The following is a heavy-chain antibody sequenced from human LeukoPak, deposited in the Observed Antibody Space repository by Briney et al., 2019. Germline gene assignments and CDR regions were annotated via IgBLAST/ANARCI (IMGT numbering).Heavy chain of an antibody. CDR2: VNDSGNP. CDR1: GGSMIGYH. CDR3: ARGRFRFLMGVGDHYYIDV. J-gene: IGHJ6*03. V-gene: IGHV4-34*01. D-gene: IGHD2-21*02. Sequence: SETLSLTCAVYGGSMIGYHWTWIRQPPGQGLEWIGEVNDSGNPYYNSSLKSRLTISLDTSKSQFSLKLSSVTAADTALYYCARGRFRFLMGVGDHYYIDVWGEGTTVTVSS.